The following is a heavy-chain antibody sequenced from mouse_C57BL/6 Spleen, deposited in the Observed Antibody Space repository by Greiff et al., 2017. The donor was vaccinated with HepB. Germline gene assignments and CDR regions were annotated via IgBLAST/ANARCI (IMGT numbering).Heavy chain of an antibody. Sequence: EVQLQQSGPELVKISCKASGYTFTDYYMNWVKQSHGKSLEWIGDINPNNGGTSYNQKFKGKATLTVDKSSSTAYMELRSLTSEDSAVYYCARGTTVVATNFDYWGQGTTLTVSS. CDR1: GYTFTDYY. CDR2: INPNNGGT. V-gene: IGHV1-26*01. D-gene: IGHD1-1*01. CDR3: ARGTTVVATNFDY. J-gene: IGHJ2*01.